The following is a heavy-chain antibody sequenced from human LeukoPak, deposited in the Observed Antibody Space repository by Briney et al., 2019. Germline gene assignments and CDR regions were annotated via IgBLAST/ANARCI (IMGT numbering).Heavy chain of an antibody. CDR3: ARDTTILEYYFDY. D-gene: IGHD2-21*01. CDR2: ISSSSSYI. V-gene: IGHV3-21*01. Sequence: GGSLRLSCAASGFTFSSYSMNWVRQAPGKGLEWVSSISSSSSYIYHADSVKGRFTISRDNAKNSLYLQMNSLRAEDTAVYYCARDTTILEYYFDYWGQGTLVTVSS. J-gene: IGHJ4*02. CDR1: GFTFSSYS.